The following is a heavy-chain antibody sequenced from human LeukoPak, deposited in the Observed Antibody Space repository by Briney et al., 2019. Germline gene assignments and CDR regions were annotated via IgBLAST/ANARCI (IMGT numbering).Heavy chain of an antibody. Sequence: PGGSLRLXCAASGFTFDDYAMHWVRQAPGKDLEWVSGISRNSGSIGYADSLKGRFTISRDNAKNSLYLQMNSPRAEDMALYYCAKGPSSSSYFDYFDYWGQGTLVTVSS. CDR3: AKGPSSSSYFDYFDY. CDR2: ISRNSGSI. V-gene: IGHV3-9*03. J-gene: IGHJ4*02. D-gene: IGHD6-6*01. CDR1: GFTFDDYA.